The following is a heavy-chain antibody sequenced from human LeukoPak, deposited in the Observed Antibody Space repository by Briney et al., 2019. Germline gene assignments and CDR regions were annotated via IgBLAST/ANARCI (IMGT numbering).Heavy chain of an antibody. D-gene: IGHD4-17*01. CDR1: GYTFIPYY. Sequence: ASVKVSCKASGYTFIPYYIHWVRQAPGQGLEWSGVINPSGGDTTYAQTRYAQKFQGTSTMTRDTSTSTVYMELNSLSSDDTGTYDCARAYGRRDAFDIWGQGTMVAVSS. J-gene: IGHJ3*02. CDR2: INPSGGDT. CDR3: ARAYGRRDAFDI. V-gene: IGHV1-46*01.